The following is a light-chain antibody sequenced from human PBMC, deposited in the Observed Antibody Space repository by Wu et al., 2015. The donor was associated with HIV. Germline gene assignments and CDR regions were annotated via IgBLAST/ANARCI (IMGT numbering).Light chain of an antibody. CDR3: QQYSNWPPSLT. Sequence: LSCRASQSIGGNLASVPPETWPRLPRLLIFGASNRATDIPARFSGSGSGTEFTLTISSLQPEDFAVYFCQQYSNWPPSLTFGGGTRVELK. V-gene: IGKV3-15*01. J-gene: IGKJ4*01. CDR2: GAS. CDR1: QSIGGN.